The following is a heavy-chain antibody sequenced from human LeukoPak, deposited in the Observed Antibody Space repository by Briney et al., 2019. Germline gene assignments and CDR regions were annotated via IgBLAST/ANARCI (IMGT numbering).Heavy chain of an antibody. CDR3: APHRDGSYPFDF. V-gene: IGHV3-7*01. CDR2: INPDGSDK. J-gene: IGHJ4*02. D-gene: IGHD1-26*01. Sequence: GGSLRLSCAASGFTFSSDWMSWVRQAPGEGLEWVASINPDGSDKSYVDSLKGRFTISRDNAKNSLFLQMNSLRDEDTAVYYCAPHRDGSYPFDFWGQGTLVTVSS. CDR1: GFTFSSDW.